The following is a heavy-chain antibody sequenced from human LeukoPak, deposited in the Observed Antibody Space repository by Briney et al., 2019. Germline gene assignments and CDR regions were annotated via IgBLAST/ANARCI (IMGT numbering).Heavy chain of an antibody. Sequence: SVKVSCKASGGTFSSYAISWVRQAPGQGLEWMGGIIPIFGTANYAQKFQGRVTITADKSTSTAYMELSRLRSDDTAVYYCARAGGVYYDSSGPDYWGQGTLVTVSS. V-gene: IGHV1-69*06. D-gene: IGHD3-22*01. CDR2: IIPIFGTA. CDR1: GGTFSSYA. CDR3: ARAGGVYYDSSGPDY. J-gene: IGHJ4*02.